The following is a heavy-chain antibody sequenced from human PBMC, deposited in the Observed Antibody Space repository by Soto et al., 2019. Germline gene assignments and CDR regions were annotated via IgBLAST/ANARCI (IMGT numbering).Heavy chain of an antibody. Sequence: EVQLVESGGGLVQPGGSLRLSCAVSGLTVSSNYMSWVRQAPGEGLEWVSVIYSGGSTFYADSVKGRFTISRDSSXNXXYLQMNSLRAEDTAVYYCTRGPYGTGGDYYYGMDVWGQGTTVTVSS. J-gene: IGHJ6*02. CDR2: IYSGGST. CDR3: TRGPYGTGGDYYYGMDV. D-gene: IGHD3-10*01. CDR1: GLTVSSNY. V-gene: IGHV3-53*04.